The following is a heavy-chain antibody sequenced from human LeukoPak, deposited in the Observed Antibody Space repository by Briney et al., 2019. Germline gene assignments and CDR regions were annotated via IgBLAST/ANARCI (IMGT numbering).Heavy chain of an antibody. V-gene: IGHV4-4*07. Sequence: SETLSLTCTVSGGSISSYYWSWIRQPAGKGLEWIGRIYTSGSSNYNPSLKSRVTMSVDTSKNQFSLKLSSVTAADTAVYYCARDQGDSGYDGGWFDPWGQGTLVTVSS. CDR3: ARDQGDSGYDGGWFDP. J-gene: IGHJ5*02. CDR2: IYTSGSS. CDR1: GGSISSYY. D-gene: IGHD5-12*01.